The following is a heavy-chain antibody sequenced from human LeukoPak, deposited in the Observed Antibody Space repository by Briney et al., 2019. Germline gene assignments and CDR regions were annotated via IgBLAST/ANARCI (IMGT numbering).Heavy chain of an antibody. D-gene: IGHD6-6*01. CDR2: INPNSGGT. Sequence: GASVRVSCKASGYTFTAYYMHWVRQAPGQGLEWMGWINPNSGGTKYAQKFQGRVTMTRDTSIGTVYMELSRLRSDDTAVYYCARDSIAARQSSYWGQGTLVTVSS. CDR1: GYTFTAYY. V-gene: IGHV1-2*02. J-gene: IGHJ4*02. CDR3: ARDSIAARQSSY.